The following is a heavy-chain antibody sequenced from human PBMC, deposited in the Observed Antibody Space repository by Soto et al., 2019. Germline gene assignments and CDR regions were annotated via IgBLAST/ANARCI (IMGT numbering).Heavy chain of an antibody. D-gene: IGHD3-16*02. Sequence: EVQLVESGEALVQPGGSLRLSLAASGFTFTSYWLTWVRQAPGKGLEWVANIKQDGGEKYYVGSVKGRFTISRDNAENSLYLQLDSLRAEDAAVYYCARGAFPTWGTYPLDYWGQGTLVTVSS. CDR2: IKQDGGEK. CDR3: ARGAFPTWGTYPLDY. V-gene: IGHV3-7*04. J-gene: IGHJ4*02. CDR1: GFTFTSYW.